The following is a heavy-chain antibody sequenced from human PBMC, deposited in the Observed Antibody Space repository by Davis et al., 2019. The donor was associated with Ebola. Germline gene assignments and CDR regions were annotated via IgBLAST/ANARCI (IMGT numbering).Heavy chain of an antibody. CDR3: ARVPLTYTLTTTGYFDY. CDR1: GFTFSNYW. J-gene: IGHJ4*02. D-gene: IGHD3-9*01. CDR2: INSDGSST. V-gene: IGHV3-74*01. Sequence: HTGGSLRLSCEASGFTFSNYWMHWVRQAPGKGLVWVSRINSDGSSTSYADSVKGRFTISRDNSKNILYLQMSSLRADDTAIYHCARVPLTYTLTTTGYFDYWGQGTQVTVSS.